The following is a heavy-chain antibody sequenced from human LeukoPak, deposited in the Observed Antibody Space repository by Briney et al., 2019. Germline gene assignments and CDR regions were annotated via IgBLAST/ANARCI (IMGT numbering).Heavy chain of an antibody. Sequence: NQYGSEKYFVDSVKGRFTISRDNAKNSLYLQMNSLRAEDTAVYYCAREDGYNYYYYGMDVWGQGTTVTVSS. J-gene: IGHJ6*02. CDR3: AREDGYNYYYYGMDV. D-gene: IGHD5-24*01. V-gene: IGHV3-7*03. CDR2: NQYGSEK.